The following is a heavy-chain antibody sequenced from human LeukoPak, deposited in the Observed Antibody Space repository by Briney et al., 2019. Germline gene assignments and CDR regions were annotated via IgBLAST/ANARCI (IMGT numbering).Heavy chain of an antibody. V-gene: IGHV5-51*01. CDR1: GYSFTSYW. D-gene: IGHD5-18*01. CDR3: ARHITAMVRYYYMDV. J-gene: IGHJ6*03. Sequence: GESLKISCKGSGYSFTSYWIGWVRQMPGKGLEWMGIIYPGDSDTRYSPSFQGQVTISADKSISTAYLQWSSLKASDTAMYYCARHITAMVRYYYMDVWGKGTTVTVSS. CDR2: IYPGDSDT.